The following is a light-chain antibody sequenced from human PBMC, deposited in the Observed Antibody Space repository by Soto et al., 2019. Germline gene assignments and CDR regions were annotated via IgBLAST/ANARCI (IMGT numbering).Light chain of an antibody. V-gene: IGKV3-11*01. CDR1: QSVSTF. CDR2: NAS. Sequence: EIVLTQSPATLSLSPGEGAILSCRASQSVSTFSAWFQQKPGQPPRLLIYNASNRTTGIPARFSGSGSGTDFTLTISSLEPEDFAVYYCQQRGDWPPITFGQGTRLDIK. J-gene: IGKJ5*01. CDR3: QQRGDWPPIT.